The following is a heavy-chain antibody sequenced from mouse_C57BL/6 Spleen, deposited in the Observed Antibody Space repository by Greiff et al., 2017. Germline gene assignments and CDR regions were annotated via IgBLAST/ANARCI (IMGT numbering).Heavy chain of an antibody. CDR2: ISSGGDYI. D-gene: IGHD2-10*01. Sequence: EVKLMESGEGLVKPGGSLKLSCASSGFTFSSHAMSWVRQTPEKRLEWVAYISSGGDYIYYADTVKGRFTISRDNARNTLYLQMSSLKSEDTAMYYCTRADLTYYYFDYRGQGTTLTVS. CDR1: GFTFSSHA. CDR3: TRADLTYYYFDY. J-gene: IGHJ2*01. V-gene: IGHV5-9-1*02.